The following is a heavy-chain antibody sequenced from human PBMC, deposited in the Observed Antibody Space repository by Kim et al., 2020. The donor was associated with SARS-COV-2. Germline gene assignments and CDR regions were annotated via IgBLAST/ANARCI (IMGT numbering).Heavy chain of an antibody. CDR2: ISSSSTI. CDR3: AREDTEDRSYLFDY. CDR1: GFTFSSYS. V-gene: IGHV3-48*04. J-gene: IGHJ4*02. D-gene: IGHD1-26*01. Sequence: GGSLRLSCAASGFTFSSYSMNWVRQAPGKGLEWVSYISSSSTIYYADSVKGRFTISRDNAKNSLYLQMNSLRAVDTAVYYCAREDTEDRSYLFDYWGQGT.